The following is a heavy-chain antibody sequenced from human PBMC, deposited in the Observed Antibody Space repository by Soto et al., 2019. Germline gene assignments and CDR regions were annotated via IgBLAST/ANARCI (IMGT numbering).Heavy chain of an antibody. CDR3: VRSVVVRGVFTFDC. CDR1: GYTFTTYA. CDR2: INTGNGNV. V-gene: IGHV1-3*04. Sequence: QVQLVQSGAEVRKPGASVKVSCKASGYTFTTYAMHWVRQAPGQRLEWMGWINTGNGNVKYSQKFQGRVTFTRDTSASTAYMEVSSLRSEDTAIYYCVRSVVVRGVFTFDCWGQGTLVTVSS. J-gene: IGHJ4*02. D-gene: IGHD3-10*01.